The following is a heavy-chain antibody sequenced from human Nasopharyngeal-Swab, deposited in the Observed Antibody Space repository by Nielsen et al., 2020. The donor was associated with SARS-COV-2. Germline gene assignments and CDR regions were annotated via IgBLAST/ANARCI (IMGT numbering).Heavy chain of an antibody. Sequence: APRFSGVGSEWMGRIDPCDSYTNYSPSFQGHVTISADKSISTAYLQWSSLKASDTAMYYCARGVLTSVSYYYYGMDVWGQGTTVTVSS. CDR2: IDPCDSYT. CDR3: ARGVLTSVSYYYYGMDV. D-gene: IGHD2-8*01. V-gene: IGHV5-10-1*01. J-gene: IGHJ6*02.